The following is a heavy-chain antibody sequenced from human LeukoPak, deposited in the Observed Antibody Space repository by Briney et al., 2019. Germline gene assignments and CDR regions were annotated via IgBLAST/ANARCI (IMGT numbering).Heavy chain of an antibody. Sequence: GGSLRLSCAASGFTFSSYWMSWVRQAPGKGLEWVANIKQDGSEKYYVDSVKGRFTISRDNAKNSLYPQMNSLRAEDTAVYYCAREGIVVVLYAFDIWGQGTMVTVSS. CDR3: AREGIVVVLYAFDI. D-gene: IGHD2-2*01. CDR1: GFTFSSYW. V-gene: IGHV3-7*01. J-gene: IGHJ3*02. CDR2: IKQDGSEK.